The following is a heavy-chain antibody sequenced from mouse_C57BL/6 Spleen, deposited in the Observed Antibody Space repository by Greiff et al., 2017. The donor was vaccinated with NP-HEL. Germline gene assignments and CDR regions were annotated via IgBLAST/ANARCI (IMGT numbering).Heavy chain of an antibody. Sequence: QVQLQQPGAELVRPGSSVKLSCKASGYTFTSYWMDWVKQRPGQGLEWIGNIYPSDSETHYNQKFKDKATLTVDKSSSTAYMQLSSLTSEDSAVYYCARSGGLRLFAYWGQGTLVTVSA. J-gene: IGHJ3*01. CDR1: GYTFTSYW. CDR3: ARSGGLRLFAY. CDR2: IYPSDSET. D-gene: IGHD2-4*01. V-gene: IGHV1-61*01.